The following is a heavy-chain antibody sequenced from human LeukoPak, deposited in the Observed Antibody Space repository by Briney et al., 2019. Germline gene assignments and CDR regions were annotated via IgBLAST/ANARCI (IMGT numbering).Heavy chain of an antibody. CDR3: TTDSHVRQWLVGAQFDY. CDR1: GFTFSNAW. J-gene: IGHJ4*02. CDR2: IKSKTDGGTT. Sequence: PGGSLRLSCAASGFTFSNAWMSWVRQAPGKGLEWVGRIKSKTDGGTTDYAAPVKGRFTISRDDSKNTLYLQMNSLKTEVTAVYYCTTDSHVRQWLVGAQFDYWGQGTLVTVSS. V-gene: IGHV3-15*01. D-gene: IGHD6-19*01.